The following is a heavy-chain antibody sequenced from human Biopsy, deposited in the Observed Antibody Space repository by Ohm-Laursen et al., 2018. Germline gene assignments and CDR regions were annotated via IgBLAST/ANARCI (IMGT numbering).Heavy chain of an antibody. CDR2: VFHSGIT. D-gene: IGHD3-3*01. CDR1: GGSVRSNVHN. V-gene: IGHV4-39*01. Sequence: SHTLSLTCTVSGGSVRSNVHNWAWIRQPPGKGLECIGTVFHSGITFTNPSLKSRFPISIDTSKNPFSLNLSSVSAADTAVYYCARTPRDSFWSGSYKRGLWFDPWGQGTLVIVSS. CDR3: ARTPRDSFWSGSYKRGLWFDP. J-gene: IGHJ5*02.